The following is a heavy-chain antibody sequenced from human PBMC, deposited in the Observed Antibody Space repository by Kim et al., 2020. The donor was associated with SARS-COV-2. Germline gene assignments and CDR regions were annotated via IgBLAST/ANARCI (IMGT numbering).Heavy chain of an antibody. J-gene: IGHJ3*02. D-gene: IGHD3-22*01. CDR3: ATGPIMVRGTFDSSGYYAFDI. Sequence: GGSLRLSCAASGFTFSSYGMHWVRQAPGKGLEWVAVIWYDGSNKYYADSVKGRFTISRDNSKNTLYLQMNSLRAEDTAVYYCATGPIMVRGTFDSSGYYAFDIWGQGTMVTVSS. CDR1: GFTFSSYG. CDR2: IWYDGSNK. V-gene: IGHV3-33*01.